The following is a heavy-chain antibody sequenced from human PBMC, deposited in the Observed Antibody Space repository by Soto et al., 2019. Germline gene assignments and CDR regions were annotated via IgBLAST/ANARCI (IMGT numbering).Heavy chain of an antibody. D-gene: IGHD2-15*01. CDR3: ARALQVVAATNSGMDV. CDR2: ISSSSSYI. Sequence: EVQLVESGGGLVKPGGSLRLSCAASGFTFSSYSMNWVRQAPGKGLEWVSSISSSSSYIYYADSVKGRFTISRDNAKNSLYLQMNSMRAEATAVYYCARALQVVAATNSGMDVWGQGTTVTVSS. J-gene: IGHJ6*02. CDR1: GFTFSSYS. V-gene: IGHV3-21*01.